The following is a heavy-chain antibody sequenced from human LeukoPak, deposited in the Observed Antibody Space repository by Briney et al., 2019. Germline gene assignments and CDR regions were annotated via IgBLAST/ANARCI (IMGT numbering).Heavy chain of an antibody. J-gene: IGHJ6*02. Sequence: GESLQISCKGSGYIFTTYWIGWVRQLPGKGLEWVGIIYPGDSETRYSPSFQGQVTISADKSISTAYLQWSSLKASDTAMYYCARCGSGSYYKPPYYYYGMDVWGQGTTVTVSS. CDR3: ARCGSGSYYKPPYYYYGMDV. D-gene: IGHD3-10*01. CDR1: GYIFTTYW. V-gene: IGHV5-51*01. CDR2: IYPGDSET.